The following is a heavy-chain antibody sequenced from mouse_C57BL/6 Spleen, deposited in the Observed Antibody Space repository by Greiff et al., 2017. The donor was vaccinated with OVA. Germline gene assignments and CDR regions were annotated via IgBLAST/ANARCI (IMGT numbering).Heavy chain of an antibody. CDR2: ILPGSGST. D-gene: IGHD2-3*01. Sequence: QVQLQQSGAELMKPGASVKLSCKATGYTFTGYWIEWVKQRPGHGLEWIGEILPGSGSTNYNEKFKGKATFTADPSSNTAYMQLSSLTTEDSAIYYCERGGNYYDGYGGCAYWGQGTLVTVSA. J-gene: IGHJ3*01. V-gene: IGHV1-9*01. CDR3: ERGGNYYDGYGGCAY. CDR1: GYTFTGYW.